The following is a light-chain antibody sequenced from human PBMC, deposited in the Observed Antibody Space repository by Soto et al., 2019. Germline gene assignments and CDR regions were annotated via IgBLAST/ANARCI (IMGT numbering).Light chain of an antibody. CDR2: GVS. CDR1: QSIIT. V-gene: IGKV3-20*01. CDR3: QQYGNLPLT. Sequence: EIGLTQSPGTLSLSPGERATLSCRASQSIITLAWYKQKPGQAPRLLLYGVSRWATGIPDRFSGSGSGTDFPLTINRVEPEHFAVYYCQQYGNLPLTFGGGTKVEIK. J-gene: IGKJ4*02.